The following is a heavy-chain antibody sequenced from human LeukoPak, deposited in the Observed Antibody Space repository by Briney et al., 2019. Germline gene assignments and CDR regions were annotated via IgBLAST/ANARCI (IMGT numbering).Heavy chain of an antibody. CDR3: ARDTANYYYYMDV. V-gene: IGHV1-2*02. D-gene: IGHD4-17*01. CDR2: INPNSGGT. Sequence: ASVKVSCKASGYIFTGYYMHWVRQAPGQGLEWMGWINPNSGGTNYAQKFQGRVTMTRDTSISTAYMELSRLRSDDTAVYYCARDTANYYYYMDVWGKGTTVTVSS. J-gene: IGHJ6*03. CDR1: GYIFTGYY.